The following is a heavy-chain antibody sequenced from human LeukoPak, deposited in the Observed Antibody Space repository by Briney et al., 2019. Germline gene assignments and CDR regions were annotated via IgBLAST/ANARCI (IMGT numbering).Heavy chain of an antibody. CDR1: GFTFSSYW. V-gene: IGHV3-7*03. CDR3: ARAPEGGYVNY. CDR2: IKQDGSEK. D-gene: IGHD1-1*01. Sequence: GRSLRLSCAASGFTFSSYWMSWVRQAPGKWLEWVANIKQDGSEKYYVDSVKGRFTISRDNAKNSLYLQMNSLRAEDTAVYYCARAPEGGYVNYWGQGTLVTVSS. J-gene: IGHJ4*02.